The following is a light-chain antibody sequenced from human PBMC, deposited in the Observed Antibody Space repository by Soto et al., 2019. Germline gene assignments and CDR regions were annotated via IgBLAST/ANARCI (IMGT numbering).Light chain of an antibody. J-gene: IGKJ5*01. CDR3: QQRNSWPPLT. CDR2: DAS. CDR1: QSVRTY. Sequence: EIVLTQSQVTLSFSPREIATLSCRASQSVRTYLAGYQVKPGQAPSLLIYDASSRASRVPARFSGSGSGTDFNLAIRSLEPEDFALYYCQQRNSWPPLTFGQGTRLEIK. V-gene: IGKV3-11*01.